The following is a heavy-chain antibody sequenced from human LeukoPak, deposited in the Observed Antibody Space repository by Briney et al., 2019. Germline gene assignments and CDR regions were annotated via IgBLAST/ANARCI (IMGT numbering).Heavy chain of an antibody. CDR1: GFTFSSYA. J-gene: IGHJ4*02. CDR2: ISYDGNNK. Sequence: GGSLRLSCAASGFTFSSYAMHWVRQAPGKGLEWVADISYDGNNKYYADSVKGRFTISRDNSKNTLYLQMNSLRAEDTAVYYCARLLSGNWGQGTLVTVSS. D-gene: IGHD2-15*01. V-gene: IGHV3-30-3*01. CDR3: ARLLSGN.